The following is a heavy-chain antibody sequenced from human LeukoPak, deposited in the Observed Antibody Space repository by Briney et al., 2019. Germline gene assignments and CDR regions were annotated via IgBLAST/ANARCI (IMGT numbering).Heavy chain of an antibody. D-gene: IGHD5-12*01. Sequence: SETLSLTCTVSGGSISSRGFFWGWIPQPPGKGQDWLGTVYYDGVTYYTRSFQSRGTISLDKSTHRFSLTLISVTATDMSVYYCAGHSCAKAGWPTPPYDHFDTWGQGTLVIVST. CDR1: GGSISSRGFF. CDR2: VYYDGVT. CDR3: AGHSCAKAGWPTPPYDHFDT. V-gene: IGHV4-39*01. J-gene: IGHJ5*02.